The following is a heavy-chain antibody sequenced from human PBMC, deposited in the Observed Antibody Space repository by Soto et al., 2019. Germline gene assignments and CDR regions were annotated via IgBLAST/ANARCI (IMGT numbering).Heavy chain of an antibody. CDR1: GYTFTGYY. Sequence: ASVKVSCKASGYTFTGYYMHWVRQTPGQGLEWMGWINPNSGGTNYAQKFQGRVTMTRDTSISTAYMELSRLRSDDTAVYYCARRRGSSSGVFDYWGQGTLVTVSS. V-gene: IGHV1-2*02. J-gene: IGHJ4*02. D-gene: IGHD6-6*01. CDR2: INPNSGGT. CDR3: ARRRGSSSGVFDY.